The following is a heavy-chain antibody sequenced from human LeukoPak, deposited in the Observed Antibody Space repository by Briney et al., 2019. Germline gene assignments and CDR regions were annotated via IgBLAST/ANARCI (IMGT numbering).Heavy chain of an antibody. J-gene: IGHJ4*02. Sequence: GGSLRLSCAASGFTLSPYEMNWVRQAPGKGLEWVSYISSGGETMYYADSVKRRFTTSRDNAKNSLYLQMNSLRVEDTAVYYCARVVSSVDYWGQGTLVTVSS. CDR1: GFTLSPYE. D-gene: IGHD6-19*01. V-gene: IGHV3-48*03. CDR3: ARVVSSVDY. CDR2: ISSGGETM.